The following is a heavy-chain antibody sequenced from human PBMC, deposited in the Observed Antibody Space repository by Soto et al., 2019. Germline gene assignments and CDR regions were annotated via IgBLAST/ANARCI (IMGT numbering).Heavy chain of an antibody. Sequence: PSETLSLTCTGSGGSVTKGGYYWSWIRHHPGKGIEWIGYLHYRGTTSYNPSLKGRVTISVATSESQFSLELTSVTAADTGVYYGARVSRMGWELPYTDSWGDGGLATVSS. CDR1: GGSVTKGGYY. J-gene: IGHJ5*01. CDR3: ARVSRMGWELPYTDS. CDR2: LHYRGTT. V-gene: IGHV4-31*03. D-gene: IGHD1-26*01.